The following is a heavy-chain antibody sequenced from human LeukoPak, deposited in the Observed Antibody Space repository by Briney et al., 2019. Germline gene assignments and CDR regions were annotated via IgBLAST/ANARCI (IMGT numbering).Heavy chain of an antibody. CDR2: IPYDRSNK. V-gene: IGHV3-30*02. CDR3: TGDFDY. Sequence: GGSLRLSCAASGFTFDDYGMSWVRQAPGQGLEWVTFIPYDRSNKYYADSVKGRFTISRDSSKNMLYLQMNSLRAEDTAVYYCTGDFDYWGQGTLVTVSS. CDR1: GFTFDDYG. J-gene: IGHJ4*02.